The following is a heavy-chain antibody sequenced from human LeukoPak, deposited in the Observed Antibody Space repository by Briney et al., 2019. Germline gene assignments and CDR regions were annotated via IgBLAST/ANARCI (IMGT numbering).Heavy chain of an antibody. CDR2: ISCAGSII. CDR3: AKDHLWLVDY. D-gene: IGHD6-19*01. Sequence: GGSLRLSCAASGFTFGTYSMHWVRQAPGKGLEWVAIISCAGSIINYADSVRGRFSISRDNSRNTLYLQMDSLITEDTPVYYCAKDHLWLVDYCGEGTLVTVSS. V-gene: IGHV3-30-3*01. J-gene: IGHJ4*02. CDR1: GFTFGTYS.